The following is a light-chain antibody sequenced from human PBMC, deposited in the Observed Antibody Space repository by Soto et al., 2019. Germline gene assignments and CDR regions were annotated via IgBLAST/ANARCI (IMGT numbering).Light chain of an antibody. CDR3: QQYNGYPWT. J-gene: IGKJ1*01. CDR1: QSISSL. V-gene: IGKV1-5*01. CDR2: VAS. Sequence: IQMTQSPSILSASVGDRVTITCRASQSISSLLAWYQQKPGKAPKLLMYVASSLHSGVPSTFSGSGSGTEFTLTISSLQPNDFATYYCQQYNGYPWTFGQGTKVYIK.